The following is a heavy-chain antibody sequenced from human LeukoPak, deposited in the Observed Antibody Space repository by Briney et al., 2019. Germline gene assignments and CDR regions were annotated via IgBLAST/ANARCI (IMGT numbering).Heavy chain of an antibody. CDR1: GFTFSSYG. J-gene: IGHJ4*02. Sequence: GGSLRLSCAASGFTFSSYGMNWVRQAPGKGLEWVGRIKSKTAGGTTDYAAPVKGRFTISRDDSKNTLYLEMNSLKTENTAVYYCTTGESMVGTTIHVRWADWGQGTLVTVSS. D-gene: IGHD1-26*01. CDR3: TTGESMVGTTIHVRWAD. CDR2: IKSKTAGGTT. V-gene: IGHV3-15*01.